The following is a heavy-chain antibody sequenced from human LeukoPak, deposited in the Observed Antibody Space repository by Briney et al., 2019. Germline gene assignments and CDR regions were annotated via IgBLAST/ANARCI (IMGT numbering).Heavy chain of an antibody. J-gene: IGHJ4*02. Sequence: GGSLRLSCAASGFTFSSYTISWGRQAPGKGLEWVSIISSGSSYIHYADSVKGRFTISRDNAKNSLYLQMNSLRAEDTAVYYCARIRGSGYYFDYWGQGTLVTVSS. CDR2: ISSGSSYI. D-gene: IGHD3-22*01. CDR1: GFTFSSYT. V-gene: IGHV3-21*01. CDR3: ARIRGSGYYFDY.